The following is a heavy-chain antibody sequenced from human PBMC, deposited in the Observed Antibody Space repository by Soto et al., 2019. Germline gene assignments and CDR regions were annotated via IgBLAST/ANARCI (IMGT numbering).Heavy chain of an antibody. CDR3: VKGKAAGYYYYGMDV. J-gene: IGHJ6*02. Sequence: GGSLRLSCSASGFTFSSYAMHWVRQAPGKGLEYVSAISSNGGSTYYADSVKGRFTISRDNSKNTLYLQMSSLRAEDTAVYYCVKGKAAGYYYYGMDVWGQGTTVTVSS. CDR2: ISSNGGST. V-gene: IGHV3-64D*08. CDR1: GFTFSSYA. D-gene: IGHD6-13*01.